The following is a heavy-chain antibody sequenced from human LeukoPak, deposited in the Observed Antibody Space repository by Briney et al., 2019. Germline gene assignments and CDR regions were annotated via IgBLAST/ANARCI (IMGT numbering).Heavy chain of an antibody. CDR2: IDPSDSYT. CDR1: EYSFISYG. J-gene: IGHJ4*02. Sequence: GESLKISCKGSEYSFISYGISWVRQTPGKGLEWMGRIDPSDSYTTYNPSFQGHVTISADKSISTAYLQWSSLEASDTAIYYCARHTRYGPNYFDFWGQGTLATVSS. V-gene: IGHV5-10-1*01. CDR3: ARHTRYGPNYFDF. D-gene: IGHD2-2*02.